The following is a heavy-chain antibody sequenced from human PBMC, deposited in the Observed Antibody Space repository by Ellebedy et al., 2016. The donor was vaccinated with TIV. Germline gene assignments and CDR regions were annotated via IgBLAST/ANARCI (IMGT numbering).Heavy chain of an antibody. Sequence: PGGSLRLSCAASGFTFGRYGLHRVRHAPGKGLEWVAVIWFDGSKEFYADSVKGQSTISSEDSKNEVFLQMRSMRAEETSVYYCARPTYQMLSYYFDSWGQGTLVTGSS. CDR1: GFTFGRYG. D-gene: IGHD2-2*01. V-gene: IGHV3-33*01. CDR3: ARPTYQMLSYYFDS. CDR2: IWFDGSKE. J-gene: IGHJ4*02.